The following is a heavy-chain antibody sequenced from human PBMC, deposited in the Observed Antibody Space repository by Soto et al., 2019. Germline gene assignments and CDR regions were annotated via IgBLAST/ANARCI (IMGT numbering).Heavy chain of an antibody. Sequence: SETLSLTCTVSGGSISSSSYYWGWISQPPGKGLEWIGEINHSGSTNYNPSLKSRVTISVDTSKNQFSLKLSSVTAADTAVYYCARGREDCSSTSCYYGMDVWGQGTTVTVSS. CDR2: INHSGST. J-gene: IGHJ6*02. CDR1: GGSISSSSYY. D-gene: IGHD2-2*01. V-gene: IGHV4-39*07. CDR3: ARGREDCSSTSCYYGMDV.